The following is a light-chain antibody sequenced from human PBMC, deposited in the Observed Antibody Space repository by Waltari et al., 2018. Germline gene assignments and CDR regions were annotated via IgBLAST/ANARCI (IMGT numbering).Light chain of an antibody. J-gene: IGKJ1*01. CDR1: QSVGRK. CDR3: HQYNNWPRT. CDR2: GAS. Sequence: EIVMTQSPATLSVSPGERATLSCMASQSVGRKLAWDQQKPCQAPRLLIYGASTRATGIPARFSGSGSGTEFTLTISSLQSEDFAVYYCHQYNNWPRTFGQGTKVEIK. V-gene: IGKV3-15*01.